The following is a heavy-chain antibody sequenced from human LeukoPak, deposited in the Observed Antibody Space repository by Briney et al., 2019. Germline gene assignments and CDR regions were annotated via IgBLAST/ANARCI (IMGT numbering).Heavy chain of an antibody. CDR2: ISGSGTTT. Sequence: GGSLRLSCAASGFTFSIYAMSWVRQAPGKGLEWVSIISGSGTTTYYTDSVKGRFTISRDNSENTVYLQMNSLRAEDTAVYYCAKNLNDISTRYSNPFRDKIMVTHPDAFDIWGQGTMVTVSS. J-gene: IGHJ3*02. CDR3: AKNLNDISTRYSNPFRDKIMVTHPDAFDI. CDR1: GFTFSIYA. V-gene: IGHV3-23*01. D-gene: IGHD3-9*01.